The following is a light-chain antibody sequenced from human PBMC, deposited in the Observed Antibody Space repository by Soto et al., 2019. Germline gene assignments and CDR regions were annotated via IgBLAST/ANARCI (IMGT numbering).Light chain of an antibody. CDR1: SSDVGGYNY. CDR3: SSYTSSSTYV. J-gene: IGLJ1*01. CDR2: DVS. Sequence: QSALTQPASVSGSPGQSITISCTGSSSDVGGYNYVSWYQQHPGKAPKLMIYDVSNRPSGVSNRFSGSKSGNTASPTISGLQAEDEAEYYCSSYTSSSTYVFGTGTKLTVL. V-gene: IGLV2-14*01.